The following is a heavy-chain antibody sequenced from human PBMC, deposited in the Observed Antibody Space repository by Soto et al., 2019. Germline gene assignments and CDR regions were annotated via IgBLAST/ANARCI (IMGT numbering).Heavy chain of an antibody. CDR2: ISYDGSNK. CDR3: AKETVEYYFDY. V-gene: IGHV3-30*18. D-gene: IGHD3-3*01. Sequence: QVQLVESGGGVVQPGRSLRLSYAASGFTFSIYGMHWVRQAPGKGLEWVAVISYDGSNKYYAASLKDRFTISRDNSKNTLYLQMNSLRGEDTAVYYCAKETVEYYFDYWGQGTLVTVSS. J-gene: IGHJ4*02. CDR1: GFTFSIYG.